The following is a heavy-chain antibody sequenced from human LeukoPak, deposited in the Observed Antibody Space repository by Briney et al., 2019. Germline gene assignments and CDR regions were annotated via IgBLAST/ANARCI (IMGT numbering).Heavy chain of an antibody. CDR3: ARVGSGWRLDY. CDR2: IYYSGST. V-gene: IGHV4-59*01. CDR1: GGSISSYY. D-gene: IGHD6-19*01. J-gene: IGHJ4*02. Sequence: SETLSLTXTVSGGSISSYYWSWIRQPPGKGLEWIGYIYYSGSTNYNPSLKSRVTISVDTSKNQFSLKLSSVTAADTAVYYCARVGSGWRLDYWGQGTLVTVSS.